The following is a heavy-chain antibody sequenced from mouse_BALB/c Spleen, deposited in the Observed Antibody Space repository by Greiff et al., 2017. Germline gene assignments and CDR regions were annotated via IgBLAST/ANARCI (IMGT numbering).Heavy chain of an antibody. CDR2: ISSGGST. J-gene: IGHJ4*01. Sequence: EVKVVESGGGLVKPGGSLKLSCAASGFTFSDYYMYWVRQTPEKRLEWVASISSGGSTYYPDSVKGRFTISRDNARNILYLQMSSLRSEDTAMYYCAREGLRSYYYAMDYWGQGTSVTVSS. CDR1: GFTFSDYY. D-gene: IGHD2-4*01. V-gene: IGHV5-6-5*01. CDR3: AREGLRSYYYAMDY.